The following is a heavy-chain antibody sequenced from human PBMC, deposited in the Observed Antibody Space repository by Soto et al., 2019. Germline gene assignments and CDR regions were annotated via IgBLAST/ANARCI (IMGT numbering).Heavy chain of an antibody. Sequence: SETLSLTCTVSGGSISSYYWRRIRQPPGKGLEWIGYIYYSGSTNYNPSLKSRVTISVDTSKNQFSLKLSSVTAADTAVYYCARQETHAFWSGSFDYWGQGTLVTVSS. J-gene: IGHJ4*02. CDR3: ARQETHAFWSGSFDY. CDR1: GGSISSYY. D-gene: IGHD3-3*01. CDR2: IYYSGST. V-gene: IGHV4-59*08.